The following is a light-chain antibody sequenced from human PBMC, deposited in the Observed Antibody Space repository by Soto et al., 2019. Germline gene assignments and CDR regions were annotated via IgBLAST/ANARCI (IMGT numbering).Light chain of an antibody. V-gene: IGKV1-9*01. CDR2: DAS. CDR3: QQVNVYPST. CDR1: QGISSY. Sequence: IHLTQSPSSLSASLVDIVAITCXASQGISSYLGWYQQKPGKAPNLLIYDASTLHSGVPSRFSGGGSGTDFTLTISSLQPEDFATYYCQQVNVYPSTFGGGTKVDIK. J-gene: IGKJ4*01.